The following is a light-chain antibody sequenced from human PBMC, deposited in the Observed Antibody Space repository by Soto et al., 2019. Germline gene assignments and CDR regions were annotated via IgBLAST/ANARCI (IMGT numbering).Light chain of an antibody. V-gene: IGKV1-39*01. CDR2: GTS. J-gene: IGKJ1*01. Sequence: DIRLTQSPSSLSASGGDRVTITCQASQRISTFLNWYRQKPGKAPEIVIYGTSNLQTGTPSRFSGSGSGTDFTLTVSGLQPEDSATYYCQQSFTSPWTFGQGTKVEFK. CDR1: QRISTF. CDR3: QQSFTSPWT.